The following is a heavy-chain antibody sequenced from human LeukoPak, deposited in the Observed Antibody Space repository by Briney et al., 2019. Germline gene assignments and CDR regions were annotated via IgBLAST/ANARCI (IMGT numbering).Heavy chain of an antibody. CDR1: GYTFTGYY. D-gene: IGHD1-26*01. CDR2: INPNSGGT. CDR3: ARLAGSWDAFDI. Sequence: ASVKVSCKASGYTFTGYYMHWVRQAPGQGLEWMGWINPNSGGTNYAQKFQGRVTMTRDTSISTAYMELSRLRSDDTAVYYCARLAGSWDAFDIWGQGTMVTVSS. V-gene: IGHV1-2*02. J-gene: IGHJ3*02.